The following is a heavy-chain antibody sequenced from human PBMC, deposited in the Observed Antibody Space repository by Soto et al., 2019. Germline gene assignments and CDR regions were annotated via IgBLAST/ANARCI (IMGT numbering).Heavy chain of an antibody. CDR2: ISYDGSNK. CDR1: GFTFSSYA. D-gene: IGHD3-3*01. J-gene: IGHJ6*02. V-gene: IGHV3-30-3*01. CDR3: ARGEGIFRMDV. Sequence: QVQLVESGGGVVQPGRSLRLSCAASGFTFSSYAMHWVRQAPGKGLEWVAVISYDGSNKYYADSVKGRFTISRDNSMNTLYLQMNSLRAEDTAVYYCARGEGIFRMDVWGQGTTVTVSS.